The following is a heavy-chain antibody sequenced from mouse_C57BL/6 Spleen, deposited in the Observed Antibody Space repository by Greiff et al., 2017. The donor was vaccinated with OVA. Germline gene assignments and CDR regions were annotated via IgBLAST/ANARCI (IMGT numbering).Heavy chain of an antibody. D-gene: IGHD2-4*01. J-gene: IGHJ3*01. Sequence: VQLQQSGAELVRPGTSVKVSCKASGYAFTNYLIEWVKQRPGQGLEWIGVINPGSGGTNYNEKFKGKATLTADKSSSTAYMQLSSLTSEDSAVYFCARNYDRGFFSYWGQGTLVTVSA. CDR1: GYAFTNYL. CDR3: ARNYDRGFFSY. CDR2: INPGSGGT. V-gene: IGHV1-54*01.